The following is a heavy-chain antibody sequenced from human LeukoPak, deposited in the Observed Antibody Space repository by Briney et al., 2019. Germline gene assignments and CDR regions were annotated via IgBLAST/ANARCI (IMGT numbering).Heavy chain of an antibody. CDR3: ARHTVFVSGWYDAFDV. Sequence: PGGSLRLSCAASGFTFSSYWMSWVRQAPGKGLEWVANIKEDGSEKWYVDSVKGRFTISRDNAKNSLYLQMNSLRAEDTAVYYCARHTVFVSGWYDAFDVWGQGTMVTVS. CDR2: IKEDGSEK. CDR1: GFTFSSYW. D-gene: IGHD6-19*01. J-gene: IGHJ3*01. V-gene: IGHV3-7*01.